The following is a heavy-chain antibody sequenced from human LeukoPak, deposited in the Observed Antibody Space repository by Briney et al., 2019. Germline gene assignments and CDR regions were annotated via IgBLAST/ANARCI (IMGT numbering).Heavy chain of an antibody. J-gene: IGHJ4*02. D-gene: IGHD5-18*01. CDR3: ARDGSAMGYDY. CDR1: GYTFTSYG. V-gene: IGHV1-46*01. Sequence: ASVKVSCKASGYTFTSYGISWVRQAPGQGLEWMGIINPSGGSTSYAQKFQGRVTMTRDTSTSTVYMELSSLRSEDTAVYYCARDGSAMGYDYWGQGTLVTVSS. CDR2: INPSGGST.